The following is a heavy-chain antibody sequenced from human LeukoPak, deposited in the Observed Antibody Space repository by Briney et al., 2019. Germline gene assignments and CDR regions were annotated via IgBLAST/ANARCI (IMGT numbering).Heavy chain of an antibody. CDR1: GFTFSSYG. Sequence: GGSLRLSCAASGFTFSSYGMHWVRQAPGKGLEWVAFIRYDGSNKYYADSVKGRFTISRDNSKNTLYLQMNSLRAEDTAVYYCARGRTYCSSTSCYSNWFDPWGQGTLVTVSS. D-gene: IGHD2-2*01. CDR3: ARGRTYCSSTSCYSNWFDP. J-gene: IGHJ5*02. V-gene: IGHV3-30*02. CDR2: IRYDGSNK.